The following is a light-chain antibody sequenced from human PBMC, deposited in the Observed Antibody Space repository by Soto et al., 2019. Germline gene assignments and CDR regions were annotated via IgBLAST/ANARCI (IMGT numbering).Light chain of an antibody. CDR2: GAS. V-gene: IGKV3-15*01. CDR3: QQYNNWPIT. J-gene: IGKJ5*01. Sequence: IVMTPSPAPLSVSPGEIAPLSRRASQSVSSNLAWYQQKPGQAPRLLIYGASTRATGIPARFSGSGSGTEFTLTISSLQSEDFAVYYCQQYNNWPITFGQGTRLEIK. CDR1: QSVSSN.